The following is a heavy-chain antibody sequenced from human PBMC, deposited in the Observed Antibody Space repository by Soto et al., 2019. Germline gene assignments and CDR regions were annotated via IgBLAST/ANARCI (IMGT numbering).Heavy chain of an antibody. CDR1: GYTFTIYD. CDR2: MNPNSGNT. V-gene: IGHV1-8*01. CDR3: ARASRSGGGYYYYYGMDV. D-gene: IGHD6-13*01. J-gene: IGHJ6*02. Sequence: GASVKVSCKASGYTFTIYDINWVRQATGQGLEWMGWMNPNSGNTGYAQKFQGRVTMTRNTSISTAYMELSSLRSEDTAVYYCARASRSGGGYYYYYGMDVWGQGTTVTVSS.